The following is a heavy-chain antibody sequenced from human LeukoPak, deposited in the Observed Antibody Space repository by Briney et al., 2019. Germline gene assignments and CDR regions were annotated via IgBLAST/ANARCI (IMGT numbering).Heavy chain of an antibody. Sequence: GGSLRLSCAASGFTFSNAWMSWVRQAPGKGLEWVGRIKSKTDGGTTDYAAPVKGRFTISRDDSKNTLYLQMNSLETEDTAVYYCTTHPFRRVWFGESSPLDSDWGQGTLVTVSS. CDR3: TTHPFRRVWFGESSPLDSD. CDR1: GFTFSNAW. D-gene: IGHD3-10*01. CDR2: IKSKTDGGTT. J-gene: IGHJ4*02. V-gene: IGHV3-15*01.